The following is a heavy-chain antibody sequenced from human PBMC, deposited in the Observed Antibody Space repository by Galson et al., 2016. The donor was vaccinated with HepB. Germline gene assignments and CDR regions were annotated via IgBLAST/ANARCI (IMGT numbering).Heavy chain of an antibody. Sequence: SLRLSCAASGFTFSSYAMHWARQAPGKGLEWVAVIRYDGSSKYYRDSGKGRFTISRDNSKNTLNLQMNSLRAEDTAMYYCARGGSGSDYKGEDYYYGMDVWGQGTTVIVSS. D-gene: IGHD3-10*01. CDR1: GFTFSSYA. CDR2: IRYDGSSK. V-gene: IGHV3-33*01. J-gene: IGHJ6*02. CDR3: ARGGSGSDYKGEDYYYGMDV.